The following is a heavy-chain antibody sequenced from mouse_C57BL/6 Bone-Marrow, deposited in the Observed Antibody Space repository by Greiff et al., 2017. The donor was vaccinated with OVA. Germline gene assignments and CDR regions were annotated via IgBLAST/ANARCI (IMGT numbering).Heavy chain of an antibody. CDR3: ARGLFLWYFDV. J-gene: IGHJ1*03. CDR2: ISSGSSTI. Sequence: EVNVVESGGGLVKPGGSLKLSCAASGFTFSDYGMHWVRQAPEKGLEWVAYISSGSSTIYYADTVKGRFTISRDNAKNTLFLQMTSLRSEDTAMYYCARGLFLWYFDVWGTGTTVTVSS. CDR1: GFTFSDYG. V-gene: IGHV5-17*01.